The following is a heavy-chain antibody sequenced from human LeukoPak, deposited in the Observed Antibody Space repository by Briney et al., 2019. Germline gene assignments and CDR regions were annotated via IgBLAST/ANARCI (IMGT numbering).Heavy chain of an antibody. CDR3: ARGSWLVPPTDY. CDR1: GFTFSSYE. CDR2: ISSSGSTI. Sequence: PGGSLRLSCAASGFTFSSYEMNWVRQAPGKGLEWVSYISSSGSTIYYADSVKGRFTISGDNAKNSLYLQMNSRRAEDTSIYYCARGSWLVPPTDYWGQGTLVTVPS. V-gene: IGHV3-48*03. J-gene: IGHJ4*02. D-gene: IGHD6-19*01.